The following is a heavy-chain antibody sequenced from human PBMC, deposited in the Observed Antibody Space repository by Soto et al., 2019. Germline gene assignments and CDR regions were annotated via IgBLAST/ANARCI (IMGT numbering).Heavy chain of an antibody. V-gene: IGHV3-74*03. D-gene: IGHD4-17*01. CDR3: ACRNYGDYSGDY. CDR1: GFTFSTHW. CDR2: INGDGSLT. Sequence: PGGSLRLSCAASGFTFSTHWMHWVRQVPGKGLVWVSRINGDGSLTMYADSVKGRFTISRDNTKNTLYLQMNSLRAEDTAVYYCACRNYGDYSGDYWGQGTLVTVSS. J-gene: IGHJ4*02.